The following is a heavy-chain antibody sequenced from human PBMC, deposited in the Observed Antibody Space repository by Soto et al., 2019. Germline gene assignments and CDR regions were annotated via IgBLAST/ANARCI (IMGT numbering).Heavy chain of an antibody. CDR3: AKKYPGTRPFDY. V-gene: IGHV3-23*01. J-gene: IGHJ4*02. Sequence: EVQLLESGGGLVQPGGSLRLSCAASGFTFSIYAMNWVRQAPGKGLEWVSAIGTNSDTYYADSVKGRFTISRDNFKTTLYLQMNSLRAEDTALYYCAKKYPGTRPFDYWGQGTLVTVSS. D-gene: IGHD2-2*01. CDR2: IGTNSDT. CDR1: GFTFSIYA.